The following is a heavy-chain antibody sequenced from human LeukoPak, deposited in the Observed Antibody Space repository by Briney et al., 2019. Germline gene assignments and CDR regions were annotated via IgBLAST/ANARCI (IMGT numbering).Heavy chain of an antibody. J-gene: IGHJ4*02. CDR1: GFTFSSYS. D-gene: IGHD3-9*01. CDR2: ISSSGSTI. Sequence: GGSLRLSCAASGFTFSSYSMNWVRQAPGKGLEWGSYISSSGSTIYYADSVKGRFTISRDNAKNSLYLQMNSLRAEDTAVYYCARDGRGDILTGYYPDFDYWGQGTLVTVSS. CDR3: ARDGRGDILTGYYPDFDY. V-gene: IGHV3-48*04.